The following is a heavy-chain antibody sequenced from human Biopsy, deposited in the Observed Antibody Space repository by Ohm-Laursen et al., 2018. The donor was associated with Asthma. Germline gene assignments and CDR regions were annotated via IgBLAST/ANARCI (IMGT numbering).Heavy chain of an antibody. CDR1: GYTFISYA. J-gene: IGHJ3*02. D-gene: IGHD3-9*01. CDR2: INADNGNT. CDR3: ARTYYDFLTGQVIDAFAI. V-gene: IGHV1-3*01. Sequence: ASVKVSCKASGYTFISYAIHWVRQAPGQRLEWMGWINADNGNTKYSQKFQGRVTITRDTSASTAYMELSSLRSEDTAVYYCARTYYDFLTGQVIDAFAIWGQGTMVTVPS.